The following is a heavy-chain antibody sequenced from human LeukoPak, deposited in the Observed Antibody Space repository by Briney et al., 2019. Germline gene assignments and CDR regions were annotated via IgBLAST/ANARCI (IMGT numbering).Heavy chain of an antibody. CDR2: IHDSGST. CDR1: GGSIGSYY. J-gene: IGHJ5*02. Sequence: PSETLSLTCAVSGGSIGSYYWSWIRQPPGKGLEWLGYIHDSGSTKYNPSLKSRVTMSVDTSRNQLSMKLTSVTAADTAVYYCARRRSGGAWFDPWGQGTLVTVSS. D-gene: IGHD3-10*01. CDR3: ARRRSGGAWFDP. V-gene: IGHV4-59*01.